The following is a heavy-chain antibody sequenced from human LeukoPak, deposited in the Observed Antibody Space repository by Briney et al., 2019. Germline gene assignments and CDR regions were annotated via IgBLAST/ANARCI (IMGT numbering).Heavy chain of an antibody. Sequence: PGGSLRLSCTVSGFSLSSYALSWVRRAPGKGLEWVSSISTSSYYIYYADSVKGRFTFSRDNAKNSLYLQMNSLRADDTAVYYCARGYSGYDYFDYWGQGTLVTVSS. CDR3: ARGYSGYDYFDY. CDR1: GFSLSSYA. CDR2: ISTSSYYI. J-gene: IGHJ4*02. D-gene: IGHD5-12*01. V-gene: IGHV3-21*01.